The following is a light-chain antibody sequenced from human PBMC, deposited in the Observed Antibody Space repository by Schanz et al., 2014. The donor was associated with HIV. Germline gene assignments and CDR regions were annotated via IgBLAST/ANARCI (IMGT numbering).Light chain of an antibody. Sequence: QSVLTQPPSVSGTPGQRVSISCSGSSSNIGSNFVYWYQQLPGTAPKLLIYGNNNRPSGVPDRFSGSKSGTSASLAITGLQAEDDADYYCQSYDSSLSSWVFGGGTKLTVL. CDR3: QSYDSSLSSWV. CDR2: GNN. J-gene: IGLJ3*02. V-gene: IGLV1-40*01. CDR1: SSNIGSNF.